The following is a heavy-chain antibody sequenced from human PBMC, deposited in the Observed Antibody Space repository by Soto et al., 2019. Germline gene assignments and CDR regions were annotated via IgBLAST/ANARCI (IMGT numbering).Heavy chain of an antibody. D-gene: IGHD5-18*01. Sequence: QVQLVQSGAEVKKPGSSVKVSCKASGGTFSSYAISWVRQAPGQGLEWMGGIIPIFGTANYAQKFQGRVTITADDSTSTAYMELSSLRSEDTAVYYCARAREDKDRLWPPKNYYGMDVWGQGTTVTVSS. CDR2: IIPIFGTA. V-gene: IGHV1-69*01. J-gene: IGHJ6*02. CDR3: ARAREDKDRLWPPKNYYGMDV. CDR1: GGTFSSYA.